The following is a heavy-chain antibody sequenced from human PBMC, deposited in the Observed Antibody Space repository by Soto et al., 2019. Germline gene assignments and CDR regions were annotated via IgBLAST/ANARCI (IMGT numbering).Heavy chain of an antibody. CDR2: INGYNGNT. V-gene: IGHV1-18*01. Sequence: QVQLVQSGAEVMKPGASVKVSCKASGYTFTSYGISWVRQAPGQGLEWMGWINGYNGNTNYAQKLQGRVTMTTDTSTSTAYMELRSLRSDDTAVYYCARMGDVPYYYYGMDVWGQGTTVTVSS. D-gene: IGHD3-16*01. CDR1: GYTFTSYG. J-gene: IGHJ6*02. CDR3: ARMGDVPYYYYGMDV.